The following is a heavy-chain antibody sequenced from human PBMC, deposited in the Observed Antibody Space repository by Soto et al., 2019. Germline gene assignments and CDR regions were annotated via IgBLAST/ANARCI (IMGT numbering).Heavy chain of an antibody. CDR3: ARDRVNCSSTSCPLDV. CDR2: IIPILGIA. CDR1: GGTFSSYT. J-gene: IGHJ6*04. V-gene: IGHV1-69*04. D-gene: IGHD2-2*01. Sequence: ASVKVSCKASGGTFSSYTISWVRQAPGQGLVWMGRIIPILGIANYAQKFQGRVTITADKSTSTAYMELSSLRSEDTAVYYCARDRVNCSSTSCPLDVWGKGTTVTVSS.